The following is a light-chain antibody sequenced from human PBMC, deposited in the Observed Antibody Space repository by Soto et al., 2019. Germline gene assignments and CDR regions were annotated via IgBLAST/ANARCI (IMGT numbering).Light chain of an antibody. CDR3: NSFTTTNTYV. CDR2: DVS. CDR1: SSDVGGFDH. V-gene: IGLV2-14*03. J-gene: IGLJ1*01. Sequence: HSVLTQPASVSGSPGQSITISCTGASSDVGGFDHVSWYQQHPGKVPRLLIYDVSSRPSGVSDRFSGSKSGNTASLNISGLQAEDEADYYCNSFTTTNTYVFGTGTKLTVL.